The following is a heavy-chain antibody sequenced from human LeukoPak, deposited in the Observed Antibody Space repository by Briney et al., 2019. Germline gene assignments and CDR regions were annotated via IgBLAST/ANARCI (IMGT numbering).Heavy chain of an antibody. J-gene: IGHJ4*02. CDR3: ARGCYYERSGYCPFDY. Sequence: GGSLRLSCAASGFIVSNNYMNWVRQAPGKGLEWVSIIYSGGGTYYADSVKGRFTISRDNTKNTLYLQMNSLRADDTAVYYCARGCYYERSGYCPFDYWGPGTLVTVSS. CDR2: IYSGGGT. CDR1: GFIVSNNY. D-gene: IGHD3-22*01. V-gene: IGHV3-53*01.